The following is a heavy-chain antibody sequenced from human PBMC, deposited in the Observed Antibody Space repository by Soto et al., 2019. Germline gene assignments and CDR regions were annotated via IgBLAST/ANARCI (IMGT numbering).Heavy chain of an antibody. J-gene: IGHJ4*02. CDR2: INPSGGST. CDR3: ARAETPKDSSSYDDY. CDR1: GYTLTSYY. Sequence: ASVKVSCTASGYTLTSYYMHWVRQAPGQGLEWMGIINPSGGSTSYAQKFQGRVTMTRDTSTSTVYMELSSLRSEDTAVYYCARAETPKDSSSYDDYWGQGTLVTVSS. V-gene: IGHV1-46*01. D-gene: IGHD6-13*01.